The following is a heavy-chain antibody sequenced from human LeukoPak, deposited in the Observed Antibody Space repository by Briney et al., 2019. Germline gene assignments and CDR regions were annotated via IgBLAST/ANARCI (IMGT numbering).Heavy chain of an antibody. CDR1: GYTFTGYY. CDR2: INPNSGGT. CDR3: ARLLWFGELTPLGY. Sequence: ASVNVSCKASGYTFTGYYMHWVRQAPGQGLEWMGWINPNSGGTNYAQKFQGRVTMTRDTSISTAYMELSRLRSDDTAVYYCARLLWFGELTPLGYWGQGTLVTVSS. D-gene: IGHD3-10*01. V-gene: IGHV1-2*02. J-gene: IGHJ4*02.